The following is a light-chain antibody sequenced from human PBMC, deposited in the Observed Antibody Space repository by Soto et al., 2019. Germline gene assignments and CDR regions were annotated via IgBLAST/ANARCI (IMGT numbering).Light chain of an antibody. J-gene: IGLJ1*01. CDR2: ELS. CDR3: SSYVGSNNLV. V-gene: IGLV2-8*01. CDR1: SSDGGGYNY. Sequence: QSVLTQPPSASGSPGQSVTISCTGTSSDGGGYNYVSWYQQHPGKAPKLLIYELSKRPSGVPDRFSGSKSGNTASLTVSGLQAEDEADYYCSSYVGSNNLVFGTGTKVTVL.